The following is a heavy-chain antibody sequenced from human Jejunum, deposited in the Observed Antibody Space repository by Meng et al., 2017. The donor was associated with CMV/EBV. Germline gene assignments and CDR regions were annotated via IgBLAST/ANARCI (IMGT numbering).Heavy chain of an antibody. V-gene: IGHV3-23*01. CDR1: FTVAGYA. D-gene: IGHD6-19*01. Sequence: FTVAGYAMNWVRQAPGKGLEWVSSISTGDDSTYYADSVRGRFTISRDNSKNTLFLQMNSLRAEDTAIYYCAKDQGIYSSGWYWLDPWGQGTLVTVSS. J-gene: IGHJ5*02. CDR2: ISTGDDST. CDR3: AKDQGIYSSGWYWLDP.